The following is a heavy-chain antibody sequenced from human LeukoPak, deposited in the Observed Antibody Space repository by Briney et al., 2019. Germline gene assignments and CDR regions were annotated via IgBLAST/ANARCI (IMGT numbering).Heavy chain of an antibody. V-gene: IGHV1-2*02. J-gene: IGHJ4*02. CDR1: GYTFTGYY. CDR3: ARSPGEFSLTFDY. D-gene: IGHD3-10*01. CDR2: INPNSGGT. Sequence: ASVKVSCKASGYTFTGYYMHWVRQAPGQGLEWMGWINPNSGGTNYAQKFQGRVTMTRDTSISTAYMELSRLRSDDTAVYYCARSPGEFSLTFDYWGQGTLVTVSS.